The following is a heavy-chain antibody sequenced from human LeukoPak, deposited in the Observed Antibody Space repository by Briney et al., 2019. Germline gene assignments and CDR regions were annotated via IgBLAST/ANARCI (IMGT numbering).Heavy chain of an antibody. CDR3: ARDVRGDAFDI. CDR1: GFTFSSYS. CDR2: ISSSSSYI. V-gene: IGHV3-21*01. Sequence: GGSLRLSCAASGFTFSSYSMNWVRQAPGKGLEWVSSISSSSSYIYYADSVKGRFTIPRDNAKNSLYLQMNSLRAEDTAVYYCARDVRGDAFDIWGQGTMVTVSS. J-gene: IGHJ3*02.